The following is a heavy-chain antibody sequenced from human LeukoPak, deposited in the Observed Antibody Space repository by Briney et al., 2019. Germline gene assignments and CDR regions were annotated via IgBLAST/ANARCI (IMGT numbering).Heavy chain of an antibody. CDR2: ISYDGSNK. CDR3: ARVATGSYDWFDP. Sequence: GRSLRLACAASGFTFSSYAMHWVRQAPGKGLEWVAVISYDGSNKYYADSVKGRFTISRDNSKNTLYLQMNSLRAEDTAVYFCARVATGSYDWFDPWGQGTLVTVSS. J-gene: IGHJ5*02. V-gene: IGHV3-30-3*01. CDR1: GFTFSSYA. D-gene: IGHD3-10*01.